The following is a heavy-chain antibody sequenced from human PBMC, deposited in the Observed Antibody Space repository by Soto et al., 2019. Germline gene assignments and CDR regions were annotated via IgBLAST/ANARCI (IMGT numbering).Heavy chain of an antibody. CDR1: GGTFSSYT. V-gene: IGHV1-69*02. J-gene: IGHJ6*02. CDR2: IIPILGIA. Sequence: SVKVSCKASGGTFSSYTISWVRQAPGQGLEWMGRIIPILGIANYAQKFQGRVTITADKSTSTAYMELSSLRSEDTAVYYCARNLDDSSGSFYGMYVWGQGTTVTVSS. D-gene: IGHD3-22*01. CDR3: ARNLDDSSGSFYGMYV.